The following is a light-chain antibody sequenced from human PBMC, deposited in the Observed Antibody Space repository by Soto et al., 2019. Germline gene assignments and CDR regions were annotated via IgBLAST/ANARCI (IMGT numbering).Light chain of an antibody. V-gene: IGLV2-11*01. CDR3: CSYAGSYTLV. Sequence: QSALTQPRSVSGSPGQSVTISCTGTSSDVGAYNYVSWYQQHPGKVPKLMIYDVSRRPSGVPDRFSGSKSGNTASLTISGLHADDEDDYYCCSYAGSYTLVFCGGTKLTVL. CDR1: SSDVGAYNY. CDR2: DVS. J-gene: IGLJ3*02.